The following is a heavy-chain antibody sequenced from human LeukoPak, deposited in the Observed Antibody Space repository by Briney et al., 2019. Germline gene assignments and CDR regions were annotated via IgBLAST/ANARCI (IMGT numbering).Heavy chain of an antibody. Sequence: AGGSLRLSCAASGLSFSRGGMHWVRQAPGKGLEWVAFIRYDGSNKYYADSVKGRFTISRDNSKNTLYLQMNSLRTEDTALYYCAKIRVVFNWNYAYYFDSWGQGTLVTVSS. D-gene: IGHD1-7*01. CDR3: AKIRVVFNWNYAYYFDS. J-gene: IGHJ4*02. CDR1: GLSFSRGG. CDR2: IRYDGSNK. V-gene: IGHV3-30*02.